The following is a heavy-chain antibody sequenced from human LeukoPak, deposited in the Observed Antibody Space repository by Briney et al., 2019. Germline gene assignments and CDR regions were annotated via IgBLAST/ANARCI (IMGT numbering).Heavy chain of an antibody. J-gene: IGHJ5*02. D-gene: IGHD3-10*01. V-gene: IGHV4-59*01. CDR3: ASMVGLWFGELSWFDP. Sequence: AETLSLTCTVSGGSISSYYWSWIRQPPGKGLKWIGYIYYSGSTNYNPSLKSRVTISVDTSKNQFSLKLSSVTAADTAVHYCASMVGLWFGELSWFDPWGQGTLVTVSS. CDR2: IYYSGST. CDR1: GGSISSYY.